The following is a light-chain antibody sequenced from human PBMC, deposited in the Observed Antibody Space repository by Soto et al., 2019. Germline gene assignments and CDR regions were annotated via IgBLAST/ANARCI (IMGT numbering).Light chain of an antibody. CDR3: QQYGSSPPT. CDR2: GAS. CDR1: QSVSSNF. Sequence: EIVLTQSPGPLSLSPGEIATLSCRASQSVSSNFLAWYQQTPGQAPRLLIYGASSRATGIPDRFSGSGSGTDFTLTISRLEPEDFAMYYCQQYGSSPPTFGQGTRLEIK. V-gene: IGKV3-20*01. J-gene: IGKJ5*01.